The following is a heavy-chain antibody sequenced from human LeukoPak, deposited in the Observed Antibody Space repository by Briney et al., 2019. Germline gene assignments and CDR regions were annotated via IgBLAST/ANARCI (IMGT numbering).Heavy chain of an antibody. Sequence: ASVKVSCKASVYTFTGYYMHWVRQAPGQSLEWMGWINPNSGGTNYAQKFQARVTMTSDTSISTAYMELSRLRSDDTAVYSCARVPKLYDSSGYYFAYWGQGNVVTVSS. J-gene: IGHJ4*02. CDR1: VYTFTGYY. V-gene: IGHV1-2*02. CDR3: ARVPKLYDSSGYYFAY. CDR2: INPNSGGT. D-gene: IGHD3-22*01.